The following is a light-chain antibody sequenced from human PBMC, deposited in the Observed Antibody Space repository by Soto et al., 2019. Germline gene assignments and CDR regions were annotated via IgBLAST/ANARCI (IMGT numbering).Light chain of an antibody. Sequence: QSALTQPASVSGSPGQSITISCTGTNRDVGGYNYVSWYQHHPGKAPKLIIYEVSNRPSGVSNRFSGSKSGNTASLTISGLQAEDEADYYCTSYTSSITVVFGGGTKLTVL. CDR1: NRDVGGYNY. CDR2: EVS. V-gene: IGLV2-14*01. J-gene: IGLJ2*01. CDR3: TSYTSSITVV.